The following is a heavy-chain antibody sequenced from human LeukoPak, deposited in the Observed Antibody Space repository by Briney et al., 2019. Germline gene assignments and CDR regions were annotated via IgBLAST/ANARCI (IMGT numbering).Heavy chain of an antibody. CDR1: GYSFTDKY. D-gene: IGHD6-19*01. CDR3: ARVSSGWPDDAFDI. J-gene: IGHJ3*02. CDR2: INPNSGAT. V-gene: IGHV1-2*02. Sequence: ASVKVSCKASGYSFTDKYMHWVRQAPGQGLEWMGWINPNSGATNYAQKFQGRVTMTRDTSISTAYMELSRLRSDDTAVYYCARVSSGWPDDAFDIWGQGTMVTVSS.